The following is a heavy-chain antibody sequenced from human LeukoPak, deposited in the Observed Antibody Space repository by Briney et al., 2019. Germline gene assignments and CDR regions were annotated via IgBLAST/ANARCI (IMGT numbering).Heavy chain of an antibody. V-gene: IGHV7-4-1*02. CDR3: ARVPPLSTVGYGMDV. CDR1: GYTFTNYA. J-gene: IGHJ6*02. CDR2: INTNTGNP. D-gene: IGHD4-11*01. Sequence: ASVKVSRKASGYTFTNYAMNWVRQAPGQGLEWMGWINTNTGNPTYAQGFTGRFVFSLDTSVSTAYLQISSLKAEDTAVYYCARVPPLSTVGYGMDVWGQGTTVTVSS.